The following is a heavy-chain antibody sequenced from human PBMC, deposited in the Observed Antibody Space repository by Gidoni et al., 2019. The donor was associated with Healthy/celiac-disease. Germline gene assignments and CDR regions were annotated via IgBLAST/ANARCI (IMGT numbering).Heavy chain of an antibody. CDR3: ARGEYGDYRGGVGLAY. CDR1: GYSFTSYW. Sequence: EVQLVQSGAEVKKPGESLKISCKGSGYSFTSYWIVWVRQMPGKGLEWMGIIYPGDSDTRDSPSFQGQVTISADKSISTAYVQWSSLKASDTAMYYCARGEYGDYRGGVGLAYWGQGTLVTVSS. V-gene: IGHV5-51*03. CDR2: IYPGDSDT. J-gene: IGHJ4*02. D-gene: IGHD4-17*01.